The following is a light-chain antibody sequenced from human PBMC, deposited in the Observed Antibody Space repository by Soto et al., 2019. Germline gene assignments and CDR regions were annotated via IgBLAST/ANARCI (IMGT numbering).Light chain of an antibody. Sequence: EIVLTQSPGTLSLSPGERATLSCRASHSVSSSYLGWYQQKPGQAPRLLVYGASRRATGIPDRFSGSGSGTAFTLTISRLEPEDFAVYYCQQYGSSPPYTFGQGTKLEIK. CDR3: QQYGSSPPYT. CDR1: HSVSSSY. CDR2: GAS. V-gene: IGKV3-20*01. J-gene: IGKJ2*01.